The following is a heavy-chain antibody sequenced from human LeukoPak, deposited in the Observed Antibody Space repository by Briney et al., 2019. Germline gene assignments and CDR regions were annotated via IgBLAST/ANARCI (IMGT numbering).Heavy chain of an antibody. CDR2: ISYDGSNK. D-gene: IGHD3-22*01. V-gene: IGHV3-30-3*01. Sequence: GRSLRLSCAASGFTFSSYAMHWVRQAPGKGLEWVAVISYDGSNKYYADSVKGRFTISRDNSKNTLYLQMNSLRAEDTAVYYCARDSHYYDSSGYYYSGVADYWGQGTLVTVSS. J-gene: IGHJ4*02. CDR1: GFTFSSYA. CDR3: ARDSHYYDSSGYYYSGVADY.